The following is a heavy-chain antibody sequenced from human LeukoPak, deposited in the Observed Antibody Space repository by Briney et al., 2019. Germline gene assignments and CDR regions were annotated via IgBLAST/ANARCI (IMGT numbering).Heavy chain of an antibody. J-gene: IGHJ5*02. CDR3: ARDSAGFDP. CDR1: GGSFSGYY. V-gene: IGHV4-34*01. CDR2: INHSGST. Sequence: SETLSLTCAVYGGSFSGYYWSWIRQPPGKGLEWIGEINHSGSTNYNPSLKSRVTISVDTSKNQFSLKLSSVTAADTAVYYCARDSAGFDPWGQGTLATVSS. D-gene: IGHD4-11*01.